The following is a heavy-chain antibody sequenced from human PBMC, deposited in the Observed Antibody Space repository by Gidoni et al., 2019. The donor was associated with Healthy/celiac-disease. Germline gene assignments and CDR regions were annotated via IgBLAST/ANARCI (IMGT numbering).Heavy chain of an antibody. J-gene: IGHJ4*02. V-gene: IGHV3-30-3*01. CDR3: ARGEVFDY. Sequence: QVQLVESGGGVVQPGRSLRLSCAASGFTFSRSAMPWVRQAPGKGLEWVAVISYDGSNKYYADSVKGRFTTSRDNSKNTLYLQMNSLRAEDTAVYYCARGEVFDYWGQGTLVTVSS. CDR1: GFTFSRSA. CDR2: ISYDGSNK.